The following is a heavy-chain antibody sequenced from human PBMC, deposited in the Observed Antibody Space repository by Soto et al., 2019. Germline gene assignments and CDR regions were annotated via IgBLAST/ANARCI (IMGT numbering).Heavy chain of an antibody. V-gene: IGHV6-1*01. J-gene: IGHJ4*02. CDR3: AKGDKLGNKTRYEFDT. CDR1: WDIFSINTAS. Sequence: SQTLXLTCAISWDIFSINTASFNLIMQSPSRCLEWLGRTYFRSKWYNDYAVSVKSRIIINPDTSNNKFSLQLNSVTPEDTAVYFCAKGDKLGNKTRYEFDTWGQGIMVTVSS. D-gene: IGHD3-9*01. CDR2: TYFRSKWYN.